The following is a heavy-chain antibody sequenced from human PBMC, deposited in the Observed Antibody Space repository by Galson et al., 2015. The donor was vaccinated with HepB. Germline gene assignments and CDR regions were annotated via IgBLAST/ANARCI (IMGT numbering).Heavy chain of an antibody. CDR3: AKDGNVAHFYYYYYGMDV. J-gene: IGHJ6*02. V-gene: IGHV3-30*18. D-gene: IGHD5-12*01. CDR2: ISYDGNNK. Sequence: SLRLSCAASGFTFSNYGMHWVRQAPGKGLEWVAVISYDGNNKYYADSVKGRFTISRDNSKNTLYLQMNSLRAEDTAVFYCAKDGNVAHFYYYYYGMDVWGQGTTVTVSS. CDR1: GFTFSNYG.